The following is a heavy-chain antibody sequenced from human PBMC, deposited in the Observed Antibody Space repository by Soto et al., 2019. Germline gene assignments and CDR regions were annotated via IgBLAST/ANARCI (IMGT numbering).Heavy chain of an antibody. D-gene: IGHD2-21*02. CDR3: AGGAYCSGDCYFPSFAY. CDR1: GYTFSTYA. J-gene: IGHJ4*02. Sequence: QVQLVQSGAEEKKPGASVKVSCKASGYTFSTYAMHWVRQAPGQRLEWMGWINAGNGNTKYSQRFQGRVTITRDASARTAYLELSSLRSEDTAVYYCAGGAYCSGDCYFPSFAYWGQGTLVTVSS. V-gene: IGHV1-3*05. CDR2: INAGNGNT.